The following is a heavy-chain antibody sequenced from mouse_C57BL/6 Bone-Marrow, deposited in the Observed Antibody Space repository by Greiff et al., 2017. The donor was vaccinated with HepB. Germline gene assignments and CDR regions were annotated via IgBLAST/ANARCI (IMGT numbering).Heavy chain of an antibody. V-gene: IGHV1-58*01. CDR2: IYIGNGYT. D-gene: IGHD1-1*01. Sequence: VQLQQSGAELVRPGSSVKMSCKTSGYTFTSYGINWVKQRPGQGLEWIGYIYIGNGYTEYNEKFKGKATLTSDTSSSTAYMQLSSLTSEDSAIYFCGLDYYGSSCYAMDYWGQGTSVTVSS. J-gene: IGHJ4*01. CDR3: GLDYYGSSCYAMDY. CDR1: GYTFTSYG.